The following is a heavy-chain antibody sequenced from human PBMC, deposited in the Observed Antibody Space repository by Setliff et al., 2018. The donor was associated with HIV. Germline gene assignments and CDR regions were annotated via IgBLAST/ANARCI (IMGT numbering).Heavy chain of an antibody. CDR1: GVTLDTSD. J-gene: IGHJ3*01. Sequence: SLRLSCEVSGVTLDTSDIHWVRQAPGMGFEWVSSFTGGFAYYADSVKGRFSISRDNFKNILYLQMNSPRVDDMAMYYCAKDVSVRGSGFKGASDLWGQGTRVTVSS. D-gene: IGHD6-19*01. V-gene: IGHV3-23*01. CDR2: FTGGFA. CDR3: AKDVSVRGSGFKGASDL.